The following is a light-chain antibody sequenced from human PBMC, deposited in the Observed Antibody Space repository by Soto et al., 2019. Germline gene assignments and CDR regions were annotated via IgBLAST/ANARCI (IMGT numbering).Light chain of an antibody. J-gene: IGKJ3*01. Sequence: EIVLTQSPGTLSLSPGERATLSCTASQSVTNSCLAWYQRKPGQAPRLLIHTTSTRATDIPDRFSGSGSGTDFTLTISRLEPEDFAVYYCQQCGGSPLFSFGPGTRVDI. CDR3: QQCGGSPLFS. CDR1: QSVTNSC. CDR2: TTS. V-gene: IGKV3-20*01.